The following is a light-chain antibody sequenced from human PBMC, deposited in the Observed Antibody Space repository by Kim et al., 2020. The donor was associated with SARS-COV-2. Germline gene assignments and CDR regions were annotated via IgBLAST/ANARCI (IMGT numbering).Light chain of an antibody. J-gene: IGKJ1*01. V-gene: IGKV1-5*01. CDR1: QSIDNW. CDR2: DAS. CDR3: HQYNSSPPLT. Sequence: DIQMTQSPPTLSASVGDRVTITCRASQSIDNWLAWYRQRPGKAPALLIFDASRLETGVPLRFRGSGFGTDFSLTITRLQTDDSATYYCHQYNSSPPLTFGQGTKVDIK.